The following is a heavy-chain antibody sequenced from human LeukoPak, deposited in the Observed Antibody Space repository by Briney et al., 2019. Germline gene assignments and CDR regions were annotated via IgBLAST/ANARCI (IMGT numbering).Heavy chain of an antibody. CDR2: ISYDGSNK. D-gene: IGHD3/OR15-3a*01. Sequence: TGGSLRLSCAASGFTFSGYAMHWIRQAPAKGLDWVAVISYDGSNKYYADSVKGRFTISRDNSKNSLYLQMNSLRAEDTAVYYCASTFGLGAFWGQGTLVTVSS. CDR3: ASTFGLGAF. V-gene: IGHV3-30-3*01. CDR1: GFTFSGYA. J-gene: IGHJ4*02.